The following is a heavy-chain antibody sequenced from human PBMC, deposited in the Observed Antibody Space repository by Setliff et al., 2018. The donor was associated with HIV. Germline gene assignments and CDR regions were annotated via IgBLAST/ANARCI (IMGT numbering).Heavy chain of an antibody. CDR1: GGSISSHY. CDR2: VHHGGTA. CDR3: ARELGRTVDY. D-gene: IGHD2-21*02. J-gene: IGHJ4*02. V-gene: IGHV4-59*11. Sequence: PSETLSLTCTVSGGSISSHYWSWIRQPPGKGLEWIGYVHHGGTANYNPSLKSRVSMSVDRSRNQVSLNLNSVTAADTAVYYCARELGRTVDYWGQGALVTVSS.